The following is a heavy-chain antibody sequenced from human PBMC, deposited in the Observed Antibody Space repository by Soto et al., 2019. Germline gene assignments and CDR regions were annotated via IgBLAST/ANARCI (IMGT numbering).Heavy chain of an antibody. J-gene: IGHJ6*02. D-gene: IGHD1-26*01. CDR3: ARVRVSGSYYVDYYYGMEV. CDR1: GGTFSSYA. CDR2: IIPIFGTA. Sequence: QVQLVQSWSEVKKPGSSVKVSCKASGGTFSSYAISWVRQAPGQGLELIGGIIPIFGTANYAQKFQGRVTITADESTSTAYMELSSLRSEDTAVYYWARVRVSGSYYVDYYYGMEVWGQGTTVTVSS. V-gene: IGHV1-69*01.